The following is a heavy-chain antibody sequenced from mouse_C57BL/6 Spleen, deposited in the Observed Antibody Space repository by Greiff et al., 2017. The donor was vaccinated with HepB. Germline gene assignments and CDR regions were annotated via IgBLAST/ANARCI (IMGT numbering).Heavy chain of an antibody. V-gene: IGHV1-61*01. D-gene: IGHD2-4*01. J-gene: IGHJ2*01. CDR3: ARSGDYDYYFDY. CDR2: IYPSDSET. CDR1: GYTFTSYW. Sequence: VQLQQSGAELVRPGSSVKLSCKASGYTFTSYWMDWVKQRPGQGLEWIGNIYPSDSETHYNQKFKDKATLTVDKSSSTAYMQLSSLTSEDSAVYYCARSGDYDYYFDYWGQGTTLTVSS.